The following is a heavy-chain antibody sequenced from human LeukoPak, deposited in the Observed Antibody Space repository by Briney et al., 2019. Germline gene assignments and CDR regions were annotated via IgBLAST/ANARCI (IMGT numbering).Heavy chain of an antibody. CDR2: IYYSGST. V-gene: IGHV4-31*03. J-gene: IGHJ4*02. CDR3: ARVNYGSATKEDY. CDR1: GGSISSGGYY. D-gene: IGHD3-10*01. Sequence: SETLSLTCTVSGGSISSGGYYWSWIRQHPGKGLEWIGYIYYSGSTYYNPSLKSRVTISVDTSENQFSLKLSSVTAADTAVYYCARVNYGSATKEDYWGQGTLVTVSS.